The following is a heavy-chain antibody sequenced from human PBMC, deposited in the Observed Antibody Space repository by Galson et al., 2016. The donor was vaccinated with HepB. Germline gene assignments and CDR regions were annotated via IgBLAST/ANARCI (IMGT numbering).Heavy chain of an antibody. V-gene: IGHV1-18*01. D-gene: IGHD6-19*01. CDR2: ISAYNGDTNYGDT. Sequence: SVKVSCKASGYTFSNHGIHWVRQAPGQGLEWIGWISAYNGDTNYGDTNYADNLQDRVTMTTDTSTSTAYLELRSLRSDDTGVYYCARDPLAEAPDHFDYWGQGTLVTVSS. CDR3: ARDPLAEAPDHFDY. CDR1: GYTFSNHG. J-gene: IGHJ4*02.